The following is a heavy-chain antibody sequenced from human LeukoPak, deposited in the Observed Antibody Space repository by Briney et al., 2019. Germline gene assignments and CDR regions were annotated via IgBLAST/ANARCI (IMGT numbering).Heavy chain of an antibody. D-gene: IGHD6-6*01. Sequence: GGSLRLSCAASGFTFSSYAMHWVRQAPGKGLEWVAVISYDGSNKYYADSVKGRFTISRDNSKNTLYLQMNSLRAEDTAVYYCARDIAAHIDYWGQGTLVTVSS. V-gene: IGHV3-30-3*01. CDR2: ISYDGSNK. CDR3: ARDIAAHIDY. J-gene: IGHJ4*02. CDR1: GFTFSSYA.